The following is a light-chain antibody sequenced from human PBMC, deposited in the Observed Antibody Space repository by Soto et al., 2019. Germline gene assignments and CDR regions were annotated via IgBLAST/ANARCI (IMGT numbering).Light chain of an antibody. J-gene: IGKJ1*01. Sequence: EIVLTQSPATLSLSPGERATLSCRASQSVSSYLAWFQQKPGQAPRLLIYDASNRATGIPARFSGSGSGTDFTLTISILEPEDFEVYYCQQRSDWPRTFGQGTKVEIK. CDR1: QSVSSY. V-gene: IGKV3-11*01. CDR2: DAS. CDR3: QQRSDWPRT.